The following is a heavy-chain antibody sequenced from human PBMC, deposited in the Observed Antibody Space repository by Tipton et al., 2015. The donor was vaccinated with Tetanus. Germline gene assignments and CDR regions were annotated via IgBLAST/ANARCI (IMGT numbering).Heavy chain of an antibody. V-gene: IGHV3-48*02. CDR1: GFSFSSHN. CDR3: ARDNASRKTVVVIPGAYDY. J-gene: IGHJ4*02. CDR2: ISSSSNTV. D-gene: IGHD2-2*01. Sequence: SLRLSFAASGFSFSSHNMNWVRQAPWKGLEWVAYISSSSNTVDYAKSVKGRFTVSRDNGKNSLFLQMNSLRDDDTAVYYCARDNASRKTVVVIPGAYDYWGQGTLVTVSS.